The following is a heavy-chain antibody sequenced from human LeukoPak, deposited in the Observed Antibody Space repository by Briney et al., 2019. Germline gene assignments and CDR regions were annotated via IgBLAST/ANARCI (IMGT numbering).Heavy chain of an antibody. CDR2: IIPILGIA. V-gene: IGHV1-69*04. D-gene: IGHD2-8*02. Sequence: SVKVSCKAPGGTFSSYAISWVRQAPGQGLEWMGRIIPILGIANYAQKFQGRVTITADKSTSTAYMELSSLRSEDTAVYYCARDRVLVVATSYYYGMDVWGQGTTVTVSS. CDR1: GGTFSSYA. CDR3: ARDRVLVVATSYYYGMDV. J-gene: IGHJ6*02.